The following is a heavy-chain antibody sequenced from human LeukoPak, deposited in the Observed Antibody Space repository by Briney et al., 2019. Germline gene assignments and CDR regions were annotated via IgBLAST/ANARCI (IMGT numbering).Heavy chain of an antibody. CDR2: ISAYNGNT. Sequence: ASVKVSCKASGYTFTSYGISWVRQAPGQGLEWMGWISAYNGNTNYAQKLQGRVTMTTDTSTSTAYMELRSLSSVTAADTAVYYCARSRGATVTIDNWGQGTLVTVSS. CDR3: ARSRGATVTIDN. CDR1: GYTFTSYG. D-gene: IGHD4-11*01. V-gene: IGHV1-18*01. J-gene: IGHJ4*02.